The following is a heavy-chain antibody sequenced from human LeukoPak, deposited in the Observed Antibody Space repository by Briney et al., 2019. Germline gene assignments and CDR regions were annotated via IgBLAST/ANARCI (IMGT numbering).Heavy chain of an antibody. V-gene: IGHV3-7*01. J-gene: IGHJ5*02. CDR1: GFTFSTYW. CDR2: IRQDGSEK. D-gene: IGHD6-13*01. CDR3: ARERRIAS. Sequence: PGRSLRLSCSASGFTFSTYWMTWVRQAPGKGLEWVANIRQDGSEKYYVDSVKGRFTISRDNAKNSLYLQMNSLRAEDTAVYYCARERRIASWGQGTLVTVSS.